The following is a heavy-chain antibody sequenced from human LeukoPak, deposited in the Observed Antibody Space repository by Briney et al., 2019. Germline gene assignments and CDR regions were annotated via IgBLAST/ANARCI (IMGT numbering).Heavy chain of an antibody. CDR1: GSTFSSYA. V-gene: IGHV3-23*01. D-gene: IGHD3-22*01. Sequence: PGGSLRLSCAASGSTFSSYAMSWVRQAPGKGLEWVSAISGSGGSTYYADSVKGRFTISRDNSKNTLYLQMNSLRAEDTAVYYCAKDRHSSGYYQSPIDYWGQGTLVTVSS. CDR2: ISGSGGST. CDR3: AKDRHSSGYYQSPIDY. J-gene: IGHJ4*02.